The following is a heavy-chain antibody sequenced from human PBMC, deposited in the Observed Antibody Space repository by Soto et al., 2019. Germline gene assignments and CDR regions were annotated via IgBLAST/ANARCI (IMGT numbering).Heavy chain of an antibody. Sequence: QVQLVQSGAEVKKPGSSVKVSCKASGGSFRSNALSWVRQAPGQGLEWTGGIIPIFAIANYAQRFQGRVTITADESTGTAYMELSSLRSEDTAVYYCARVGEYCVGACPQYFEHWGQGTLVTVSS. J-gene: IGHJ1*01. CDR3: ARVGEYCVGACPQYFEH. D-gene: IGHD2-21*02. CDR1: GGSFRSNA. CDR2: IIPIFAIA. V-gene: IGHV1-69*12.